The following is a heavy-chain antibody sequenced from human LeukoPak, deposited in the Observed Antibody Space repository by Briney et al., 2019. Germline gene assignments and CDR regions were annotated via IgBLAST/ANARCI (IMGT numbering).Heavy chain of an antibody. Sequence: SVKVSCKASGGTFSSYAISWVRQAPGQGLEWMGGIIPIFGTANYAQKFQGRVTITADKSTSTAYMELSSLRSDDTAVYYCARRADSSGYFGAFDIWGQGTMVTVSS. D-gene: IGHD3-22*01. J-gene: IGHJ3*02. CDR2: IIPIFGTA. CDR3: ARRADSSGYFGAFDI. V-gene: IGHV1-69*06. CDR1: GGTFSSYA.